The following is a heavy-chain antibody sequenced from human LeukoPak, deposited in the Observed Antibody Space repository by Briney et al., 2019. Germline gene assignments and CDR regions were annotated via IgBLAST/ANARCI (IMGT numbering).Heavy chain of an antibody. D-gene: IGHD3-10*01. CDR2: INRDGGET. V-gene: IGHV3-7*05. Sequence: GGALRLSCAGSRFTFSSVLMNWVCPALGKGLEWVDNINRDGGETYCVDSVEGRLTISKDNAKNSLSLQRNSLQAEDTAVYYRARGSSNGFDVWGQGTMVTVSA. CDR1: RFTFSSVL. J-gene: IGHJ3*01. CDR3: ARGSSNGFDV.